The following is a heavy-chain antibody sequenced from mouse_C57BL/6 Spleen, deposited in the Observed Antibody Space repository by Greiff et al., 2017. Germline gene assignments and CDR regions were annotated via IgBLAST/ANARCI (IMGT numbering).Heavy chain of an antibody. CDR1: GYTFTSYW. J-gene: IGHJ4*01. CDR3: ARTVAYAMDD. Sequence: QVQLKQPGAELVRPGSSVKLSCKASGYTFTSYWMDWVKQRPGQGLEWIGNIYPSDSETHYNQKFKDKATLTVDKSSSTAYMQLSSLTSEDSAVYYCARTVAYAMDDWGQGTSVTVSS. D-gene: IGHD1-1*01. CDR2: IYPSDSET. V-gene: IGHV1-61*01.